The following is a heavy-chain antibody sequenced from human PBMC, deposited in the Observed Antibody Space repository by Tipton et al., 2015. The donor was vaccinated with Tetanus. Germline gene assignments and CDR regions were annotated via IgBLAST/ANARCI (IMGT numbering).Heavy chain of an antibody. CDR3: ARVRAYESGSFYSPFDS. D-gene: IGHD3-10*01. Sequence: SLRLSCAASGFTFGTYWMSWVRQAPGKGLEWVANIKKDGSEEYYVDSVKGRFTILRDNAQNSLYLQMNSVRAEDTAVYYCARVRAYESGSFYSPFDSWGQGTLVTVSS. CDR1: GFTFGTYW. CDR2: IKKDGSEE. V-gene: IGHV3-7*01. J-gene: IGHJ4*02.